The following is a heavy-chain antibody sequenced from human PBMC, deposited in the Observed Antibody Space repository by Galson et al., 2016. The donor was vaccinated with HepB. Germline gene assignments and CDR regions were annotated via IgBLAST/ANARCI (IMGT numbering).Heavy chain of an antibody. CDR2: IFSSSTI. V-gene: IGHV3-48*02. CDR1: GFTFSSYS. Sequence: SLRLSCAASGFTFSSYSMHWVRQAPGRGLEWISFIFSSSTIYYADSVKGRFTISRDNAKNSLYLQMNSLTDEDTAVYFCARGWRENTLDYWGQGTLATVSS. J-gene: IGHJ4*02. CDR3: ARGWRENTLDY. D-gene: IGHD2/OR15-2a*01.